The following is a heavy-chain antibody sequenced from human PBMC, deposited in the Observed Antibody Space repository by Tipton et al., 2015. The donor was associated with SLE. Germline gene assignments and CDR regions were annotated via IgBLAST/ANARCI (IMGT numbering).Heavy chain of an antibody. J-gene: IGHJ4*02. CDR3: AKDFFAEGYCSGGSCPLDY. V-gene: IGHV3-23*03. CDR2: FYSGSSGT. CDR1: GFPFSAYA. Sequence: SLRLSCAASGFPFSAYAMSWVRQAPGKGLEWVAVFYSGSSGTYYPDSVKGRFTISRDNSKSILYLQMDSLRAEDTAVYYCAKDFFAEGYCSGGSCPLDYWGQGTLVSVSS. D-gene: IGHD2-15*01.